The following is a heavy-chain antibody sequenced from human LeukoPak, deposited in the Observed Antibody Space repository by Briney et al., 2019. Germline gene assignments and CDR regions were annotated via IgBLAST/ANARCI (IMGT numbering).Heavy chain of an antibody. D-gene: IGHD3-22*01. CDR3: ARQRHYYDSSGFRWFDP. Sequence: GESLKISCKGSGYSFTSYWIGWVRQMPGKGLEWMGIIYPGVSDTRYSPSFQGQVAISADESISTAYLQWSSLKASDTAMYYCARQRHYYDSSGFRWFDPWGQGTLVTVSS. CDR1: GYSFTSYW. CDR2: IYPGVSDT. J-gene: IGHJ5*02. V-gene: IGHV5-51*01.